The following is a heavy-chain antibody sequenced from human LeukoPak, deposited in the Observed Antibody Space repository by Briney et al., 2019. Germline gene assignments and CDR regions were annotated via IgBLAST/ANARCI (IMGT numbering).Heavy chain of an antibody. CDR2: INPNSGRT. J-gene: IGHJ4*02. CDR3: ARGRSDLAAAGTYDY. D-gene: IGHD6-13*01. Sequence: ASVKVSCKASGYTFTSSDINWVRQAAGQGLEWMGWINPNSGRTGHAQKFQGRVTMTANTSISTAYMELRSLRFNDTAVYYCARGRSDLAAAGTYDYCGQGTLITVSS. V-gene: IGHV1-8*01. CDR1: GYTFTSSD.